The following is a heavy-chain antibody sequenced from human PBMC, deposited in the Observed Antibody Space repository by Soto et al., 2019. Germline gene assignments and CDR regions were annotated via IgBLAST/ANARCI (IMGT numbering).Heavy chain of an antibody. J-gene: IGHJ4*02. CDR2: ISNDGST. CDR3: ARSGYGYAWGY. D-gene: IGHD5-18*01. Sequence: EVHLVESGGGLVQPGGSLRLSCAVSGFSVSDKYMSWFRQAPGKGLEWVSMISNDGSTHYADSVKGRFTISRDNSKNTVALQMNSLRAEDSAVYYCARSGYGYAWGYWGQGTLVSVSS. CDR1: GFSVSDKY. V-gene: IGHV3-66*01.